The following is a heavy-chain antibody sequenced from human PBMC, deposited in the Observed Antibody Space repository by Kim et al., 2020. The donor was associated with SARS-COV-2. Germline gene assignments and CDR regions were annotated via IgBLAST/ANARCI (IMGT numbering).Heavy chain of an antibody. CDR3: TGFWSGYYMRKTIDAFDI. V-gene: IGHV3-15*01. CDR1: GFTFSNAW. CDR2: IKSKTDGGTT. Sequence: GGSLRLSCAASGFTFSNAWMSWVRQAPGKGLEWVGRIKSKTDGGTTDYAAPVKGRFTISRDDSKNTLYLQMNSLKTEDTAVYYCTGFWSGYYMRKTIDAFDIWGQGTMVTVSS. D-gene: IGHD3-3*01. J-gene: IGHJ3*02.